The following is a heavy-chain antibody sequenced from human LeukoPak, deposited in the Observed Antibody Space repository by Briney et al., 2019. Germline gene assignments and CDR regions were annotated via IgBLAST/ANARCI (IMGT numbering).Heavy chain of an antibody. D-gene: IGHD2-21*01. J-gene: IGHJ4*01. CDR2: ARNKPHSYTT. CDR1: GFTFSDYY. V-gene: IGHV3-72*01. Sequence: GGSLRLSCAASGFTFSDYYMDWVRQAPGKGLEWVGRARNKPHSYTTKYAASVEGRFTVSRDDSKNSVYLQMNSLKTEDTAVYFCARGAFCRGGRYPADFDYWGRGTLVTVSS. CDR3: ARGAFCRGGRYPADFDY.